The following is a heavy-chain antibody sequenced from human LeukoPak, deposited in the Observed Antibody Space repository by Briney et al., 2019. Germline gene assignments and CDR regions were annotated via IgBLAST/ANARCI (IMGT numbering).Heavy chain of an antibody. CDR3: ARLDSEYCSRTSCYKWFHP. J-gene: IGHJ5*02. D-gene: IGHD2-2*02. Sequence: ASVKVSSKASVYTFTPYYIYWVRHAPAQGLEWMGWINPNSGGTNYAQKFQGRVAMTRDTSDNTAYMELSRLRSDDTAVYYCARLDSEYCSRTSCYKWFHPWRGGTLVSVST. V-gene: IGHV1-2*02. CDR2: INPNSGGT. CDR1: VYTFTPYY.